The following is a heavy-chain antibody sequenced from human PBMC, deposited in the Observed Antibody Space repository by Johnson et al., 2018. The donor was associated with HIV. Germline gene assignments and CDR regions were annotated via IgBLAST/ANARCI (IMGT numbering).Heavy chain of an antibody. J-gene: IGHJ3*02. CDR2: IRYDGSDI. CDR3: AKDHSTWSLYDASDT. D-gene: IGHD6-13*01. V-gene: IGHV3-30*02. CDR1: GFTFSAYG. Sequence: QLVESGGGLVQPGGSLRLSCAASGFTFSAYGMHWLRQAPRKGLEWVAFIRYDGSDIYYADSVKGRFTISRDNSKKTLYLQMNSLRAEDTAVYYCAKDHSTWSLYDASDTWGHGTMVTVSS.